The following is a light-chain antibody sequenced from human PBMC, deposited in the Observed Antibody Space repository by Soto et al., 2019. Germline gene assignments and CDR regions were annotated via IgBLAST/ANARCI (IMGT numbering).Light chain of an antibody. CDR2: KVS. CDR1: QSLVFSDGNTY. Sequence: DIVMTQSPLSLSVTLGQPASISCRSSQSLVFSDGNTYLNWFHQRPGQSPRRLIYKVSNRDSGVPDRFSGSGSVTDFTLKISRVEAEDIGIYYCMQGVQWPPSFGQGTRLEIK. J-gene: IGKJ5*01. V-gene: IGKV2-30*01. CDR3: MQGVQWPPS.